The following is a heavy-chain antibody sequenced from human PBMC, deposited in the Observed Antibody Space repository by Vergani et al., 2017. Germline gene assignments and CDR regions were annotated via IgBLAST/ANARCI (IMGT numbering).Heavy chain of an antibody. J-gene: IGHJ2*01. D-gene: IGHD3-16*01. CDR2: IYNSGNG. CDR1: GDSIISRSYY. Sequence: QTPLQESGPGLVKASETLSLTRTVSGDSIISRSYYWGWTRQPPGKGLEWIGSIYNSGNGDSSSSLKSRVTISADTSKNQFSLRLTSVTAADTAVYYCASGKYYSDSTSHFRGRYFDVWGRGTLVTVPS. V-gene: IGHV4-39*01. CDR3: ASGKYYSDSTSHFRGRYFDV.